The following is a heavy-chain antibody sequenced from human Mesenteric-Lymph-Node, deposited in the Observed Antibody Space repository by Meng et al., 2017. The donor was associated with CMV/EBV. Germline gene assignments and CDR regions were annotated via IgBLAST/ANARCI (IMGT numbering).Heavy chain of an antibody. CDR1: GFSFSSYW. Sequence: GESLKISCAASGFSFSSYWMSWVRQAPGRGLEWVANIKPGGGENYFADSVRGRFRISRDNAENSLYLQMYGLTTEDTAVYYCARIAGTSHYQGMDVWGQGTTVTVSS. CDR3: ARIAGTSHYQGMDV. J-gene: IGHJ6*02. V-gene: IGHV3-7*01. CDR2: IKPGGGEN.